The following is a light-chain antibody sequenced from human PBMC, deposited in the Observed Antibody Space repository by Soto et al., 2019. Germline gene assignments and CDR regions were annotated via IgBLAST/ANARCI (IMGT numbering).Light chain of an antibody. CDR2: DAS. CDR3: QQYNNWPPST. V-gene: IGKV3D-15*01. J-gene: IGKJ5*01. Sequence: ETVMTQSPATLSVSPGEAATLSCRASQSVSTNLAWYQQKPGQAPRLLIYDASNRATSIPARLSGSGTGTDFTLTINSLQSEDFGVYYCQQYNNWPPSTFGQGTRLEIK. CDR1: QSVSTN.